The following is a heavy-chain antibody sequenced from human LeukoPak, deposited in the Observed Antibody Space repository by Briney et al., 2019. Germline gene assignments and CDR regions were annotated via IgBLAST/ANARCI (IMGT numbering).Heavy chain of an antibody. V-gene: IGHV4-39*01. CDR3: ASFYCSGGSCYQYYYYYYMDV. J-gene: IGHJ6*03. CDR2: IYYSGST. D-gene: IGHD2-15*01. CDR1: GGSISSRSYY. Sequence: SETLSLTCTVSGGSISSRSYYWGRIRQPPGKGLEWIGIIYYSGSTYSNPSLRSRVTISVDTSKNQFSLKLSSVTAADTAVYYCASFYCSGGSCYQYYYYYYMDVWGKGTTVTISS.